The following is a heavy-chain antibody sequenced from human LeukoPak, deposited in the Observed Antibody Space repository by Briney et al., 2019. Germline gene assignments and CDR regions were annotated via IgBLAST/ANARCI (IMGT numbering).Heavy chain of an antibody. CDR3: ARHLGDDDAFDV. V-gene: IGHV5-10-1*01. J-gene: IGHJ3*01. CDR2: IDPSDSYT. CDR1: GYSFTSYW. D-gene: IGHD4-17*01. Sequence: GASLQISCKGSGYSFTSYWITWVRQMPGKGLEWMGKIDPSDSYTNYSPSFQGHVSISADKSISTGYLQWSSLKATDTAMYYCARHLGDDDAFDVWGHGTMVTVSS.